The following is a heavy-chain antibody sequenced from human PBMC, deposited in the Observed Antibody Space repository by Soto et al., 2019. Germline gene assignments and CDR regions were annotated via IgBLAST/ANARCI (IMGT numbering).Heavy chain of an antibody. D-gene: IGHD6-13*01. J-gene: IGHJ6*02. CDR1: GFSLSTSGIR. Sequence: GSGPTLVNPTQTLTLACTFSGFSLSTSGIRMSWIRQPPGKALEWLARIDWDDDKFYSTSLKTRLTISKDTSKNQVVLTMTNMDPVDTATYYCARIPGIAAGLGMDVWGQGTTVTVSS. CDR3: ARIPGIAAGLGMDV. CDR2: IDWDDDK. V-gene: IGHV2-70*04.